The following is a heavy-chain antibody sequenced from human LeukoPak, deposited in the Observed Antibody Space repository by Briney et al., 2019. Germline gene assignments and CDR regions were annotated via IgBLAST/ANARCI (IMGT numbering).Heavy chain of an antibody. J-gene: IGHJ4*02. CDR1: GYTFTSYG. CDR2: ISAYNGNT. V-gene: IGHV1-18*01. D-gene: IGHD6-6*01. CDR3: ARDRSRTSSFDY. Sequence: ASVKVSCKASGYTFTSYGISWVRQAPGQGLEWMGWISAYNGNTNYAQKLQGRVTMTTDTSTSTAYMELRSLRSDDTAVYYRARDRSRTSSFDYWGQGTLVTVSS.